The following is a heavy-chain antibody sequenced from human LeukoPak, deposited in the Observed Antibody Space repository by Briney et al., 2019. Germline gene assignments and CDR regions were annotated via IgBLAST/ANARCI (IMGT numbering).Heavy chain of an antibody. CDR1: GFTFSSYG. D-gene: IGHD6-13*01. Sequence: GGSLRLSCAASGFTFSSYGMHWVRQAPGKGLEWVAFIRYDGSNKYYADSVKGRFTISRDNSKNTLYLQMNSLRAEDTAVYYCARDLLSRYSSSSLGAFDIWGQGTMVTVSS. CDR3: ARDLLSRYSSSSLGAFDI. V-gene: IGHV3-30*02. J-gene: IGHJ3*02. CDR2: IRYDGSNK.